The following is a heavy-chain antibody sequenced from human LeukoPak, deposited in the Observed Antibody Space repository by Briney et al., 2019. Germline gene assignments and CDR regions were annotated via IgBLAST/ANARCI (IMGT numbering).Heavy chain of an antibody. CDR1: GYTFTSYD. CDR3: ARGVTMVRGALDP. CDR2: MNPNSGNT. D-gene: IGHD3-10*01. J-gene: IGHJ5*02. Sequence: ASVKVSCKASGYTFTSYDINWVRQATGQGLEWMGWMNPNSGNTGYAQKFQGRVTITRNTSISTAYMALSSLRSEDTAVYYCARGVTMVRGALDPWGQGTLVTVSS. V-gene: IGHV1-8*03.